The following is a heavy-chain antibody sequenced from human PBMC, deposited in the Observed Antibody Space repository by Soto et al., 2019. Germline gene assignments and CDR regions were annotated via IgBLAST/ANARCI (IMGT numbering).Heavy chain of an antibody. V-gene: IGHV3-30*18. CDR1: GFTFSSYG. CDR3: AKDTSGYCSGGSCYDYYYYGMDV. J-gene: IGHJ6*02. Sequence: GGSLRLSCVASGFTFSSYGMHWVRQAPGKGLEWVAVISYDGSNKYYADSVKGRFTISRDNSKNTLYLQMNSLRAEDTAVYYCAKDTSGYCSGGSCYDYYYYGMDVWGQGTTVTVSS. D-gene: IGHD2-15*01. CDR2: ISYDGSNK.